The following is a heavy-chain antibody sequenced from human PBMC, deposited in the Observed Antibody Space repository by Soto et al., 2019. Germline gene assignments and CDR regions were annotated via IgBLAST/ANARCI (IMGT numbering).Heavy chain of an antibody. CDR2: ISWDDNK. D-gene: IGHD3-10*01. V-gene: IGHV2-5*02. CDR1: GFSLSTTGVG. Sequence: QITLKESGPTLVKPTQTLTLTCTFSGFSLSTTGVGVGWLRQPPGKALEWLALISWDDNKRYSPSLKSRLTITKXXSXNXXVLTMTNKDPVDTATYYCARRLMVRGVIIPSWFDPWGQGTLVTVSS. CDR3: ARRLMVRGVIIPSWFDP. J-gene: IGHJ5*02.